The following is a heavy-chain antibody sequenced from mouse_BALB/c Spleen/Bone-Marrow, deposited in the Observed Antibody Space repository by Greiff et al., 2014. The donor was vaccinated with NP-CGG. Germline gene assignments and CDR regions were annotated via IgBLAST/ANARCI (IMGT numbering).Heavy chain of an antibody. D-gene: IGHD1-1*01. J-gene: IGHJ4*01. V-gene: IGHV1-69*02. CDR2: IYPSDSYT. CDR3: TRGSSYVSYAMDY. Sequence: QVQLQQSGAELVRPGASVKLSCKASGYTFTNNWIKWVKQRPGQGLEWIGNIYPSDSYTNYNQKFKDKATLTVGKSSSTAYMQLSSPTSEDSAVYYCTRGSSYVSYAMDYWGQGTSVTVSS. CDR1: GYTFTNNW.